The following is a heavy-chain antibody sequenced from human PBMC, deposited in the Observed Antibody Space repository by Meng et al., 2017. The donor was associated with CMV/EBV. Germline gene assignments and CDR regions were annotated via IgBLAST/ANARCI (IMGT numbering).Heavy chain of an antibody. V-gene: IGHV4-61*01. Sequence: SETLSLTCTVSGGFVSSGSYYWSWIRQPPGKGLEWIGYIYYSGSTNYNPSLKGRVTISVDTSQNQFSLKLSSVTAADTAVYYCARDRVHYDFWSSSNYYYGMDVWGQGTTVTVSS. J-gene: IGHJ6*02. CDR3: ARDRVHYDFWSSSNYYYGMDV. CDR1: GGFVSSGSYY. D-gene: IGHD3-3*01. CDR2: IYYSGST.